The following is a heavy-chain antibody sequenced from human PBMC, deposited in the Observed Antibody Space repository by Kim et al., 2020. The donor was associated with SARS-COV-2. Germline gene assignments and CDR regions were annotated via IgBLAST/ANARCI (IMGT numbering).Heavy chain of an antibody. V-gene: IGHV3-23*01. J-gene: IGHJ4*02. Sequence: YADSVKGRFTISRDNSKNSLYLQMESLRVEDTAVYYCAGTDAWEVFRDLFDYWGQGTLVTVSS. CDR3: AGTDAWEVFRDLFDY. D-gene: IGHD1-26*01.